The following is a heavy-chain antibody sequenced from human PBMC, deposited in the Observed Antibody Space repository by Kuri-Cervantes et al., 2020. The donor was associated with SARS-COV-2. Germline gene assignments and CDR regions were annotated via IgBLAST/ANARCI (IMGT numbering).Heavy chain of an antibody. J-gene: IGHJ3*02. CDR3: ARGRPDHDSSGDYPLGGAFDI. CDR2: ISSSSSTI. D-gene: IGHD3-22*01. CDR1: GFTFSSYS. V-gene: IGHV3-48*04. Sequence: GESLKISCAASGFTFSSYSMNWVRQAPGKGLEWVSYISSSSSTIYYADSVKGRFTISRDNAKNSLYLQMNSLRAEDTAVYYCARGRPDHDSSGDYPLGGAFDIWGQGTMVTVSS.